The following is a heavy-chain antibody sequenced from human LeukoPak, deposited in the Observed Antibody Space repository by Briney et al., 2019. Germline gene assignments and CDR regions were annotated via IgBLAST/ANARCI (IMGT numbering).Heavy chain of an antibody. CDR2: ISYDGSNK. D-gene: IGHD6-13*01. Sequence: GGSLRLSCAASGFTLSSYAMHWVRQAPGKGLEWVAVISYDGSNKYYADSVKGRFTISRDNSKNTLYLQMNSLRAEDTAVYYCARGGIPAAGTYYYYYGMDVWGQGTTVTVSS. CDR1: GFTLSSYA. CDR3: ARGGIPAAGTYYYYYGMDV. J-gene: IGHJ6*02. V-gene: IGHV3-30*04.